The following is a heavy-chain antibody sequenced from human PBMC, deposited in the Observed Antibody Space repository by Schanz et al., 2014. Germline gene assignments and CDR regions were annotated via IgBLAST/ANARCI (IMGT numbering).Heavy chain of an antibody. CDR3: ARDEGRDGYNLAFDV. CDR2: LYIGGGST. V-gene: IGHV3-NL1*01. CDR1: GFTFSSYG. J-gene: IGHJ3*01. Sequence: MQLVESGGGLIQPGGSLRLSCEASGFTFSSYGMHWVRQAPGKGLEWVSSLYIGGGSTRYADSVKGRFIISRDSSKNTLFLQMNSLRADDTAVYFCARDEGRDGYNLAFDVWGQGTLVTVSS. D-gene: IGHD5-12*01.